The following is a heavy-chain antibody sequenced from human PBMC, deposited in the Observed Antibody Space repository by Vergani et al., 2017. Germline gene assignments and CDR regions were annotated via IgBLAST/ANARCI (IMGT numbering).Heavy chain of an antibody. CDR2: IYYSGST. D-gene: IGHD3-10*01. V-gene: IGHV4-39*01. CDR3: ARRPSPGPLWGWFDP. Sequence: QLQLQESGPGLVKPSETLSLTCTVSGGSISSSSYYWGWIRQPPGKGLEWIGSIYYSGSTYYNPSLKSRVTISVDTSKNQFSLKLSSVTAADTAVYYCARRPSPGPLWGWFDPWGQGTLVTVSS. CDR1: GGSISSSSYY. J-gene: IGHJ5*02.